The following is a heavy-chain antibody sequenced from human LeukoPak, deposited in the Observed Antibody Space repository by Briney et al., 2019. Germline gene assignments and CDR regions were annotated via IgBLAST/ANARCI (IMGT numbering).Heavy chain of an antibody. CDR1: GFTFSSYA. D-gene: IGHD3-16*01. J-gene: IGHJ4*02. V-gene: IGHV3-30*04. CDR2: ISYDGSNK. Sequence: QPGRSLRLSCAASGFTFSSYAMHWVRQAPGKGLEWVAVISYDGSNKYYADSVKGRFTISRDNSKNTLYLQMNSLRAEDTAVYYRARGKGEYFDYWGQGTLVTVSS. CDR3: ARGKGEYFDY.